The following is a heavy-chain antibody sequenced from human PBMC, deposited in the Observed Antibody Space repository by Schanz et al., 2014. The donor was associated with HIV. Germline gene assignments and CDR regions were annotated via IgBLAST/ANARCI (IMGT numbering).Heavy chain of an antibody. CDR1: EFTFSTYG. J-gene: IGHJ6*02. CDR3: ARETSGFSTSWPPRYHYYGMDV. D-gene: IGHD6-13*01. CDR2: IWYDGSNK. V-gene: IGHV3-33*08. Sequence: VQLVESGGGLVQPGRSLRLSCAASEFTFSTYGMHWVRQAPGKGLEWVAVIWYDGSNKYYADSVKGRFTISRDNSKNTLYLEMNSLRPEDTAVYYCARETSGFSTSWPPRYHYYGMDVWGQGTTVTVSS.